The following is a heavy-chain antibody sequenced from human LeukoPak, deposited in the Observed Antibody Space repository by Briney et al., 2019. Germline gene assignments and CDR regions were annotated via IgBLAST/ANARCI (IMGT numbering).Heavy chain of an antibody. D-gene: IGHD2-21*02. CDR2: IYSGGGA. J-gene: IGHJ6*02. CDR3: ARSDGTLRTFYYYYYALDV. Sequence: PGRSLRLSCVASGFTVSSNYMNWVRQAPGKGLEWVSVIYSGGGAYYADSVKGRFTISRDSSKNTVYLQMSSLRVEDTAVYYCARSDGTLRTFYYYYYALDVWGQGTTVTVS. V-gene: IGHV3-53*01. CDR1: GFTVSSNY.